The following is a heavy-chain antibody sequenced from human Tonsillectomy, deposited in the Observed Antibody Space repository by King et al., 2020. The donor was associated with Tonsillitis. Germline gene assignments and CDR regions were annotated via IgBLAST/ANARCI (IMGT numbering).Heavy chain of an antibody. CDR3: AKDVPGAFFDY. V-gene: IGHV3-30*02. J-gene: IGHJ4*02. D-gene: IGHD3-10*02. Sequence: VQLVESGGGVVQPGGSLRLSCAASGFSFSNYGMHWVRQAPGKGLEWVAFIRSDGSIKYYADPVKGRFTISRDNSKNTQYLQINSPRPEDTAVYYCAKDVPGAFFDYWGQGTLVTVSS. CDR1: GFSFSNYG. CDR2: IRSDGSIK.